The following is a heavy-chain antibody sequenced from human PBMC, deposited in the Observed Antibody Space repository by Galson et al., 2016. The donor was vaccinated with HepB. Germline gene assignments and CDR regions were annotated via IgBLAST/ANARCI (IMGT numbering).Heavy chain of an antibody. D-gene: IGHD6-6*01. CDR2: ISFDGLKK. Sequence: LRLSCAASGYTFSDFPFHWARQSPGKGLEWVALISFDGLKKSYTDSVKGRFDISRDNSKGTLYLDMNSLTTDDSAVYFCARDRIAQSIADRWGGSFFYALDVWGEGTTVTVSS. V-gene: IGHV3-30*09. CDR1: GYTFSDFP. CDR3: ARDRIAQSIADRWGGSFFYALDV. J-gene: IGHJ6*04.